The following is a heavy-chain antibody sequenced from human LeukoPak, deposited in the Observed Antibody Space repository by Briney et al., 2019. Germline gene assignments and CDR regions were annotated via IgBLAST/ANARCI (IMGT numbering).Heavy chain of an antibody. V-gene: IGHV3-23*01. J-gene: IGHJ4*02. CDR1: GFTFSSYT. Sequence: PGGSLRLSCAASGFTFSSYTMSWVRQAPGKGLEWVSTITTSDGNTYYADSVRGRFSISRDNTKNTLYLQMNSLRPEDTAVYYCVPKGNEGYWGQGTLVTVSS. CDR3: VPKGNEGY. D-gene: IGHD1-1*01. CDR2: ITTSDGNT.